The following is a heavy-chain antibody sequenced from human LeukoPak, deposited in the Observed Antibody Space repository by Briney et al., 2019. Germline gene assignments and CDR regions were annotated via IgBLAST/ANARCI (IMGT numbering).Heavy chain of an antibody. CDR1: GGSISSSSDY. V-gene: IGHV4-39*01. Sequence: SEPLSLPCTVSGGSISSSSDYWGWIRQPPGKGLEWNGCIYYSGRTHYTPSLNSRVTISVDTSKNRFSLKLSSVTAADTAVYYCARFLLGTAGRTDYGDILDYWGQGTLVTVSS. CDR3: ARFLLGTAGRTDYGDILDY. CDR2: IYYSGRT. J-gene: IGHJ4*02. D-gene: IGHD4-17*01.